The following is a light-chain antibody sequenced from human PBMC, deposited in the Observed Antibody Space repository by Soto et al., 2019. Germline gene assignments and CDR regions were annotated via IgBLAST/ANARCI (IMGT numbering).Light chain of an antibody. CDR1: SSDVGSYNL. Sequence: QSVLTQPASESGSPGQSITISCTGTSSDVGSYNLVSWYQQHPGKAPKLMIYEGSKRPSGVSNRFSGSKSGNTASLTISGLQAEDEADYYCCSYAGSRVFGGGTKVTVL. V-gene: IGLV2-23*01. J-gene: IGLJ3*02. CDR3: CSYAGSRV. CDR2: EGS.